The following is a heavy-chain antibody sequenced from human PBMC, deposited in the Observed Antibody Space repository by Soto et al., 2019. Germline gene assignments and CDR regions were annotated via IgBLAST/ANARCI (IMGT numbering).Heavy chain of an antibody. J-gene: IGHJ6*02. Sequence: ASVKVSCKASGYTFTGYYMHWVRQAPGQGLEWMGWINPNSGGTNYAQKFQGWVTMTRDTSISTAYMELSRLRSDDTAVYYCARDVARLELRRYYSGMDVWGQGTTVTVSS. CDR2: INPNSGGT. V-gene: IGHV1-2*04. CDR3: ARDVARLELRRYYSGMDV. D-gene: IGHD1-7*01. CDR1: GYTFTGYY.